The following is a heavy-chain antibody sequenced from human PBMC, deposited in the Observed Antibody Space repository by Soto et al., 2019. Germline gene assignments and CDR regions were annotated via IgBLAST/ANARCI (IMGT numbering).Heavy chain of an antibody. Sequence: GASVKVSCKASGYTFSSNAIPWVRQAPGQELEWMGWINGVNGYAKYSQNFQDIVTLTRDASASTTYMELSSLRSEDTAIFYCARATYTSGGSPTFAMDVWGQGTTVTVSS. CDR2: INGVNGYA. J-gene: IGHJ6*02. V-gene: IGHV1-3*01. D-gene: IGHD3-10*01. CDR1: GYTFSSNA. CDR3: ARATYTSGGSPTFAMDV.